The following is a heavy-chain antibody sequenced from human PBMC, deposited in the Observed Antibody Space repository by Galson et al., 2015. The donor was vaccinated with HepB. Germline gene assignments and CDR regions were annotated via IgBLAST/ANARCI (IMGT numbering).Heavy chain of an antibody. J-gene: IGHJ4*02. V-gene: IGHV4-30-2*01. CDR1: GGSISSGGYS. D-gene: IGHD3-10*01. CDR2: IYHSGST. CDR3: ARGNNGNYGSGSYAHFDY. Sequence: LSLTCAVSGGSISSGGYSWSWIRQPPGKGLEWIGYIYHSGSTYYNPSLKSRVTISVDRSKNQFSLKLSSVTAADTAVYYCARGNNGNYGSGSYAHFDYWGQGTLVTVSS.